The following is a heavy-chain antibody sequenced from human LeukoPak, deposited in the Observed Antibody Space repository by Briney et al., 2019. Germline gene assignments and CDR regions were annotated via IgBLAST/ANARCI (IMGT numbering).Heavy chain of an antibody. CDR2: INAGNGNT. J-gene: IGHJ3*02. V-gene: IGHV1-3*01. Sequence: AASVKVSCKASGYTFTSYAMHWVRQAPGQRLEWMGWINAGNGNTNYAQKLQGRVTMTTDTSTSTAYMELRSLRSDDTAVYYCARDFWSGYPKGAFDIWGQGTMVTVSS. CDR1: GYTFTSYA. D-gene: IGHD3-3*01. CDR3: ARDFWSGYPKGAFDI.